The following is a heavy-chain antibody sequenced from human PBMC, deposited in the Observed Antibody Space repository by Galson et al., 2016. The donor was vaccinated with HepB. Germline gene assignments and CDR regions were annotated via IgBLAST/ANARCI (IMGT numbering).Heavy chain of an antibody. J-gene: IGHJ4*02. CDR3: ATLERRPSGHYYFDS. Sequence: SETLSLTCVVYRASLNNNYWSWVRQPPGKGLEWLGEITHSGDIKYNPSVKSRVTMSADTSSSQFSLKMTSVTAADTAMYYCATLERRPSGHYYFDSWGQGTLVTVSS. V-gene: IGHV4-34*01. D-gene: IGHD3-22*01. CDR2: ITHSGDI. CDR1: RASLNNNY.